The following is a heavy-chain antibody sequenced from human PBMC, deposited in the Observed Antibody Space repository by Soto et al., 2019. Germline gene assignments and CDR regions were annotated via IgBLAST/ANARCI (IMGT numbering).Heavy chain of an antibody. Sequence: QVQLVQSGAEVKKPGASVKVSCKASGYTFTSYDINWVRQATGQGLEWMGWMNPNSGNTGYAQKFQGRVTMTRNTTISTAYMELSSLRSEDPAVYYCASSYYYGSGRHYYYYGMDVWGQGTTVTVSS. CDR2: MNPNSGNT. J-gene: IGHJ6*02. CDR1: GYTFTSYD. V-gene: IGHV1-8*01. D-gene: IGHD3-10*01. CDR3: ASSYYYGSGRHYYYYGMDV.